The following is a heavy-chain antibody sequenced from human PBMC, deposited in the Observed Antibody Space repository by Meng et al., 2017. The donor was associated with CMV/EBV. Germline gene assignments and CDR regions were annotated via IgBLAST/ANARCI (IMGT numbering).Heavy chain of an antibody. Sequence: GGSLRLSCAASGFTFSSYGMHWVRQAPGKGLEWVAVIWYDGSNKYYADSVKGRFTISRDNSKNTLYLQMNSLRAEDTAVYYCARDEVLRFLEVSYYYYGMDVWGQGTTVTVSS. CDR2: IWYDGSNK. CDR1: GFTFSSYG. V-gene: IGHV3-33*01. CDR3: ARDEVLRFLEVSYYYYGMDV. D-gene: IGHD3-3*01. J-gene: IGHJ6*02.